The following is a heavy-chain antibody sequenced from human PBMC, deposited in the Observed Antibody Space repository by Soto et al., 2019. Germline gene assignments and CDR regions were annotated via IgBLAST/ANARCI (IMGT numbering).Heavy chain of an antibody. V-gene: IGHV4-31*03. D-gene: IGHD3-22*01. CDR2: IYYSGST. Sequence: TSETLSLTCTVSGGSISSGGYYWSWIRQHPGKGLEWIGYIYYSGSTYYNPSLKSRVTISVDTSKNQFSLKLSSVTAADTAVYYCARRSESRPPYYYDSSGNFDYWGQGTLVTVSS. CDR3: ARRSESRPPYYYDSSGNFDY. CDR1: GGSISSGGYY. J-gene: IGHJ4*02.